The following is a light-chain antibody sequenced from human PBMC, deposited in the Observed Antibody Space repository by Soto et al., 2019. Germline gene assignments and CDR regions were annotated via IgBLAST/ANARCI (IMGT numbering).Light chain of an antibody. Sequence: EIVLTQSPAALCVFPGERATLSCRASQGVGSSYLAWYQQKPGQSPRLLIYRASTRATGIPDRFSGSGSGTDFTLTIARLEPEDFAVYYCHQYGSSPQMFGQGTKVDIK. CDR3: HQYGSSPQM. J-gene: IGKJ1*01. CDR2: RAS. V-gene: IGKV3-20*01. CDR1: QGVGSSY.